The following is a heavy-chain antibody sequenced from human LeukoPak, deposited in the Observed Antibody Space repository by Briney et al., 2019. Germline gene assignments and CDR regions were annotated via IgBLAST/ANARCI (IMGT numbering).Heavy chain of an antibody. J-gene: IGHJ4*02. Sequence: PSETLSLTCTVSGGSISGSSYYWGWIRQAPGKGLEWVGSIYYSRSTYYNPSLKSRVTISVDTSKNQFSLKVSSVTAADTAVYFCARIVGVTVYFDYWGQGSLVTVSS. CDR2: IYYSRST. CDR3: ARIVGVTVYFDY. CDR1: GGSISGSSYY. D-gene: IGHD1-26*01. V-gene: IGHV4-39*01.